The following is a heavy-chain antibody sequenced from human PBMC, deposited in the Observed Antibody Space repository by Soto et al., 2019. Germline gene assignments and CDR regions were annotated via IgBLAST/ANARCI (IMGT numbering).Heavy chain of an antibody. CDR1: GYTFTSYD. CDR3: ARDLSFPRLGDGYNSAFDI. V-gene: IGHV1-46*01. J-gene: IGHJ3*02. CDR2: INPSGCST. D-gene: IGHD5-12*01. Sequence: SGTVSCKASGYTFTSYDMHWVRQAPGQGRQWMGIINPSGCSTSYAQKFQGRVTMTRDTSTSTVDMELSSLRSEDTAVYYCARDLSFPRLGDGYNSAFDIWGQGTMVTVSS.